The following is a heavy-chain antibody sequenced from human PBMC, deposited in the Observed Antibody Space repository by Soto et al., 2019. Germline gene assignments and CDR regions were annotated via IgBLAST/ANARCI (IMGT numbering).Heavy chain of an antibody. CDR2: ISSSGSTI. V-gene: IGHV3-11*01. CDR3: ARGYSGYVRILYSYYGMDV. CDR1: GFTFSDYY. D-gene: IGHD5-12*01. J-gene: IGHJ6*02. Sequence: EGSLRLSCAASGFTFSDYYMSWIRQAPGKGLEWVSYISSSGSTIYYADSVKGRFTISRDNAKNSLYLQMNSLRAEDTAVYYYARGYSGYVRILYSYYGMDVWGQGTTVTVAS.